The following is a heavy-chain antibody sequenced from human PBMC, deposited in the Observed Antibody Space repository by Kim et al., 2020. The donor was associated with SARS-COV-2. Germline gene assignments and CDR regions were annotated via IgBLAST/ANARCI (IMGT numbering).Heavy chain of an antibody. CDR3: AKVHSKVLAPAVRYFDY. D-gene: IGHD6-25*01. J-gene: IGHJ4*02. CDR2: ISGSGGST. V-gene: IGHV3-23*01. Sequence: GGSLRLSCAASGFTFSSYAMSWVRQAPGKGLEWVSAISGSGGSTYYADSVKGRFTISRDNSKNTLYLQMNSLRAEDTAVYYCAKVHSKVLAPAVRYFDYWGQGTLVTVSS. CDR1: GFTFSSYA.